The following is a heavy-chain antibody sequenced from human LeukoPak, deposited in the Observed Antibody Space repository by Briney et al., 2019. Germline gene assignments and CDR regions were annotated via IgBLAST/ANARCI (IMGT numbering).Heavy chain of an antibody. Sequence: GGSLRLSCAASGFTSSSSDMHWVRQAPGQGLKWVAFIRYDGNNKYYADSVKGRLTITRDNSKNTLYLQMNSLRAADTAVYYCAKGYRNHLLILLDSWGQGTLVTVSS. J-gene: IGHJ5*01. CDR2: IRYDGNNK. V-gene: IGHV3-30*02. CDR3: AKGYRNHLLILLDS. D-gene: IGHD3-16*01. CDR1: GFTSSSSD.